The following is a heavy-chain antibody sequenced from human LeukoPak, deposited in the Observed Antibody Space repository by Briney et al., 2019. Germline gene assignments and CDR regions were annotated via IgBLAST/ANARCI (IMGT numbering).Heavy chain of an antibody. CDR1: GFTFSSNW. V-gene: IGHV3-7*01. J-gene: IGHJ4*02. CDR3: ARYRANPQL. Sequence: GGSLRLSCATSGFTFSSNWMSWVRQAPGKGLEWVASIKQDGSEQYYVDSVKGRFTIPRDNAKNSLYLQMNSLRVEDTAVYYCARYRANPQLWGQGTLVIVSS. D-gene: IGHD6-13*01. CDR2: IKQDGSEQ.